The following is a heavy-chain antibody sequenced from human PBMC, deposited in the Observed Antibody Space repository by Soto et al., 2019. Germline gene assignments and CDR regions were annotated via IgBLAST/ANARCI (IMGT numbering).Heavy chain of an antibody. V-gene: IGHV3-21*01. CDR1: GFTFSSYS. D-gene: IGHD5-18*01. CDR3: ARGWIQLWLPDYYYGMDV. J-gene: IGHJ6*02. CDR2: ISSSSSYI. Sequence: EVQLVESGGGLVKPGGSLRLSCAASGFTFSSYSMNWVRQAPGKGLEWVSSISSSSSYIYYADSVKGRFTISRDNAKNSLYLQMNSLRAEDTAVYYCARGWIQLWLPDYYYGMDVWGQGTTVTVSS.